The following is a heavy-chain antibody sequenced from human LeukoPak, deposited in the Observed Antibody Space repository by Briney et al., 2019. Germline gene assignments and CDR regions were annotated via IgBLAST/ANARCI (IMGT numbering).Heavy chain of an antibody. J-gene: IGHJ4*01. CDR2: ISYDGSYK. V-gene: IGHV3-30*18. Sequence: SPRLSCSASGFTFSSYGMHWVRQAPGKGLEWVAVISYDGSYKYYEDSVKGRFTISRDNSKNTLYLQMNSLRAEDTAVYYCAKVGDYGDYAFDYWGHRTLVTVSS. CDR1: GFTFSSYG. D-gene: IGHD4-17*01. CDR3: AKVGDYGDYAFDY.